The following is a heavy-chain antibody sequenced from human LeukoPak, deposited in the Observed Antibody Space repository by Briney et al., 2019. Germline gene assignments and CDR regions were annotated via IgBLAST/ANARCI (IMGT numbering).Heavy chain of an antibody. J-gene: IGHJ4*02. D-gene: IGHD5-24*01. CDR3: ARDGDAYNFDF. V-gene: IGHV3-30*03. CDR1: GFTFSNYG. Sequence: TGGSLRLSCAASGFTFSNYGMHWVRQAPGKGLEWVAVISYDGSNKYYADSVKGRFTISRDNSKNTLYLQMNSLRADDTAVYYCARDGDAYNFDFWGQGALVTVSS. CDR2: ISYDGSNK.